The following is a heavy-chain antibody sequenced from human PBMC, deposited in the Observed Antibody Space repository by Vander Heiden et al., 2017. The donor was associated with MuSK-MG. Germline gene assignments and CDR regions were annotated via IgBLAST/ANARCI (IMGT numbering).Heavy chain of an antibody. CDR2: IKQDGSEK. CDR1: GSTFSSYW. D-gene: IGHD3-10*01. CDR3: ARDRDRGWYFDL. J-gene: IGHJ2*01. Sequence: EVWLVDSRGGLVQPGGSLRLSCPASGSTFSSYWRSWVRQAPGKGLEWVANIKQDGSEKYYVDSVKGRFTISRDNAKNSLYLQMNSLRAEDTAVYYCARDRDRGWYFDLWGRGTLVTVSS. V-gene: IGHV3-7*01.